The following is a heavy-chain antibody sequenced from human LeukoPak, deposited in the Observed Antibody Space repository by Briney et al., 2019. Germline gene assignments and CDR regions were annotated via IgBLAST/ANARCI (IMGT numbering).Heavy chain of an antibody. Sequence: ASVKVSCKASGYTFTNYDINWVRQATGQGLEWMGWMNPNSGNTGYAQKFQGRVTMTRSTSISTAYMVLSSLRSEDTAIYYCARGDPYSNYWYGDAFDFWGQGTVVTVSS. CDR3: ARGDPYSNYWYGDAFDF. CDR1: GYTFTNYD. CDR2: MNPNSGNT. V-gene: IGHV1-8*01. J-gene: IGHJ3*01. D-gene: IGHD6-19*01.